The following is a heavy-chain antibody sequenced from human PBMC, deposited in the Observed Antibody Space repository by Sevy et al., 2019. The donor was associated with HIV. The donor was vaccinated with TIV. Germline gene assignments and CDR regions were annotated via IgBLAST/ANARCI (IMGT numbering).Heavy chain of an antibody. Sequence: GGSLRLSCAASGFTFNIYAMSWVRQAPGKGLEWLSAISGGGDGTYYADSVKGRFTISGDNSRNTLYLQMNSLRAEEPAVYYCAKRPYYYYNSDGHLVSSTDEADYWGQGTLVTVSS. J-gene: IGHJ4*02. D-gene: IGHD3-22*01. CDR2: ISGGGDGT. CDR3: AKRPYYYYNSDGHLVSSTDEADY. V-gene: IGHV3-23*01. CDR1: GFTFNIYA.